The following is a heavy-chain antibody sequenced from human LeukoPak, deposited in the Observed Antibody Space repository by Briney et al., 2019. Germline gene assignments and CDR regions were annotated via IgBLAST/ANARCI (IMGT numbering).Heavy chain of an antibody. CDR2: MNPNSGNT. D-gene: IGHD6-6*01. CDR3: AREYSSSSGSGGGY. V-gene: IGHV1-8*01. J-gene: IGHJ4*02. Sequence: ASVKVSCKASGYTFTSYDINWVRQATGQGLGWMGWMNPNSGNTGYAQKFQGRVTMTRNTSISTAYMELSSLRSEDTAVYYCAREYSSSSGSGGGYWGQGTLVTVSS. CDR1: GYTFTSYD.